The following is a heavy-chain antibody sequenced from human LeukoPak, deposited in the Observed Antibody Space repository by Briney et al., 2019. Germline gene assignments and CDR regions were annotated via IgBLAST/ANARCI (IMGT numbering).Heavy chain of an antibody. J-gene: IGHJ4*02. CDR2: GSDSGGT. V-gene: IGHV4-34*01. CDR1: GGSLNGHY. Sequence: SETLSLTCAVYGGSLNGHYWSWIRQSPGKGLERIGEGSDSGGTKFNPSLKSRVTISADTSKNQFSLRLRSVTAADTAVYYCAIASTEYCSSTSCYDPDYDYWGQGTLVTVSS. CDR3: AIASTEYCSSTSCYDPDYDY. D-gene: IGHD2-2*01.